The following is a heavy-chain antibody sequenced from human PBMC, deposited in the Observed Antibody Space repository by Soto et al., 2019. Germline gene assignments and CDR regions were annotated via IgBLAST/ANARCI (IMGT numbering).Heavy chain of an antibody. Sequence: GESLKISCKGSGYSFTSYWIGWVRQMPGKGLEWMGIIYPGDSDTRYSPSFQGQVTISADKSISTAYLQWSSLKASDTAMYYCAGNSIAAAGKYYYYYMDVWGKGTTVTVSS. CDR2: IYPGDSDT. CDR3: AGNSIAAAGKYYYYYMDV. J-gene: IGHJ6*03. D-gene: IGHD6-13*01. V-gene: IGHV5-51*01. CDR1: GYSFTSYW.